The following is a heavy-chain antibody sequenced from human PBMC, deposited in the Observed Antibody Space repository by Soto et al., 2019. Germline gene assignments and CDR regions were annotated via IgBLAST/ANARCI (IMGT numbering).Heavy chain of an antibody. CDR1: GFVSSSYA. CDR2: VSGRAGVT. CDR3: AKDARMVSSPFNYVDY. D-gene: IGHD6-13*01. V-gene: IGHV3-23*01. Sequence: EVQLLESGGALVQPGGSLRLSCVVSGFVSSSYAMSWDRQAPGTGLEWVSGVSGRAGVTSYADSVKGRFTISRDNSKNTVYLQINRLRAEDTAVYYCAKDARMVSSPFNYVDYWGHGTLVTVSS. J-gene: IGHJ4*01.